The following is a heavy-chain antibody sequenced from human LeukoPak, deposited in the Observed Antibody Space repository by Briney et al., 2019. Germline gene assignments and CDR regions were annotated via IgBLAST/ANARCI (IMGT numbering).Heavy chain of an antibody. CDR1: GGTFSSYA. J-gene: IGHJ3*02. D-gene: IGHD5-24*01. V-gene: IGHV1-69*04. Sequence: SVKVSCKASGGTFSSYAISWVRQAPGQGLEWMGRIIPILGIANYAQKFQGRVTITADKSTSTAYMELSSLRSEDTAVYYCARAYFRWLQPTDAFDIWGQGTMVTVSS. CDR2: IIPILGIA. CDR3: ARAYFRWLQPTDAFDI.